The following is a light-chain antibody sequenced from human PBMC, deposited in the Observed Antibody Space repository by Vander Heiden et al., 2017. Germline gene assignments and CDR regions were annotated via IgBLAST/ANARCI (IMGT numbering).Light chain of an antibody. J-gene: IGLJ1*01. V-gene: IGLV1-44*01. CDR1: TSNIGSNT. CDR2: SNN. CDR3: AAWDDSLNAHYV. Sequence: QSVLTQPPSASATPEQRVTISCSASTSNIGSNTGSWYRHLPVTAPKLLIYSNNQRPSEVPDRSSGSKSGTSASRAISGLQSENEAEYYCAAWDDSLNAHYVFGSGTKVTVL.